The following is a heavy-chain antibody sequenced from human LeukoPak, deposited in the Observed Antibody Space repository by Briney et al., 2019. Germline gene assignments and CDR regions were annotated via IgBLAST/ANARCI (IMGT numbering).Heavy chain of an antibody. CDR3: ARVTPVYCSGGSCYGKDFDY. J-gene: IGHJ4*02. CDR1: GFTFSSYS. CDR2: ISSSSSYI. Sequence: GGSLRLSCAASGFTFSSYSMNWVRQAPGKGLEWVSSISSSSSYIYYADSVKGRFTISRDNAKNSLYLQMNSLRAGDTAVYYCARVTPVYCSGGSCYGKDFDYWGQGTLVTVSS. D-gene: IGHD2-15*01. V-gene: IGHV3-21*01.